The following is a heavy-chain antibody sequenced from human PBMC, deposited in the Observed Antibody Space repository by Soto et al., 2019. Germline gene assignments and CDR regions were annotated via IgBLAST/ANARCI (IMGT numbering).Heavy chain of an antibody. CDR2: INAGNGNT. Sequence: GASVKVSCKASGYTFTSYAMHWVRQAPGQRHEWMGWINAGNGNTKYSQKFQGRVTITRDTSASTAYMELSSLRSEDTAVYYCAREDYDILTGYYKGLYWFDPWGQGTLVTVSS. CDR3: AREDYDILTGYYKGLYWFDP. V-gene: IGHV1-3*01. D-gene: IGHD3-9*01. J-gene: IGHJ5*02. CDR1: GYTFTSYA.